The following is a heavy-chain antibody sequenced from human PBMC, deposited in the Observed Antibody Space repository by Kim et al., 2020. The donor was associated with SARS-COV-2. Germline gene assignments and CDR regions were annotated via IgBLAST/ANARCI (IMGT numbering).Heavy chain of an antibody. J-gene: IGHJ6*03. CDR3: ARLPRGRTIFGVIIPLSGYYYMDG. CDR1: GYTFTSYG. D-gene: IGHD3-3*01. CDR2: ISGYNGNT. V-gene: IGHV1-18*01. Sequence: ASVKVSCKASGYTFTSYGISWVRQAPGQGLDWMGWISGYNGNTNYAQKLQGRVTMTTDTSTSTAYMELRSLRSDDTAVYYCARLPRGRTIFGVIIPLSGYYYMDGWGKGTTVTVSS.